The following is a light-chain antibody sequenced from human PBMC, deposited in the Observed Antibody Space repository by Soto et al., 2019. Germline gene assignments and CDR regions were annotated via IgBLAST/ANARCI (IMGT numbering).Light chain of an antibody. Sequence: LTQSPGTLSLSTGERATLSCRARQSVSSSYLAWYQQRPGQAPRLLIYGASIRATGIPDRFSGSGSGTDFTLTISRLEPEDFAVYFCQQHGSSPWPFGQG. CDR1: QSVSSSY. CDR2: GAS. V-gene: IGKV3-20*01. J-gene: IGKJ1*01. CDR3: QQHGSSPWP.